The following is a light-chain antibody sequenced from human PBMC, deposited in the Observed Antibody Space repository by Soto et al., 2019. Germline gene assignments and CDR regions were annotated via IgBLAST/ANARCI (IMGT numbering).Light chain of an antibody. V-gene: IGLV1-44*01. CDR2: STN. J-gene: IGLJ1*01. CDR3: AAWDGSLNGYV. Sequence: QSVLTQPPSASGTPGQSVTISCSGSNSNIGGNAVNWYQQFPGAAPTLLIYSTNERPSGVPDRFSGSKSGTSASLAISGLQSEDEADYHCAAWDGSLNGYVFGSGTKVTVL. CDR1: NSNIGGNA.